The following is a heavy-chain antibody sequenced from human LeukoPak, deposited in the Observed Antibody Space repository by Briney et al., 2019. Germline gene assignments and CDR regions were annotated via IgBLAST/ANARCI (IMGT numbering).Heavy chain of an antibody. V-gene: IGHV1-69*13. D-gene: IGHD6-19*01. CDR3: ARSHPGIAVAGRDAFDI. J-gene: IGHJ3*02. CDR1: GGTFSSYA. Sequence: ASVKVSCKASGGTFSSYAISWVRQAPGQGLEWMGGIIPIFGTANYAQKFQGRVTITADESTSTAYMELSSLRSEDTAVYYCARSHPGIAVAGRDAFDIWGQGTMVTVSS. CDR2: IIPIFGTA.